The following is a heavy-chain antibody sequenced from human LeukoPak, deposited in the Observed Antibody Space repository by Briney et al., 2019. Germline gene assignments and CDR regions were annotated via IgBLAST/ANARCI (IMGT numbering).Heavy chain of an antibody. D-gene: IGHD5-18*01. CDR3: ARRGEAMDPFDY. Sequence: GEAPQIPCKDSGYSFTSYWIGWVRRKPGKGLEWMGSIYPGDSDTRYSPSFQGQVTISADKSINTAYLQWSSLKASDTAIYYCARRGEAMDPFDYWGQGPLVTVSS. V-gene: IGHV5-51*01. CDR1: GYSFTSYW. J-gene: IGHJ4*02. CDR2: IYPGDSDT.